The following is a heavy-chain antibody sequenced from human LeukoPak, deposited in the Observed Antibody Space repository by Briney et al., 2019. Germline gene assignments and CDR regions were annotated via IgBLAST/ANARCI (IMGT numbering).Heavy chain of an antibody. D-gene: IGHD3-22*01. CDR2: IRYDGSNK. CDR1: GFTFSSYG. Sequence: PGGSLRLSCAASGFTFSSYGMHWVRQAPGKGLEWVAFIRYDGSNKYYADSVKGRFTISRDNSKNSLYLQMNSLRAEDTAVYYCARAPRPIPYYYDSSGYYYMDVWGKGTTVTVSS. J-gene: IGHJ6*03. CDR3: ARAPRPIPYYYDSSGYYYMDV. V-gene: IGHV3-30*02.